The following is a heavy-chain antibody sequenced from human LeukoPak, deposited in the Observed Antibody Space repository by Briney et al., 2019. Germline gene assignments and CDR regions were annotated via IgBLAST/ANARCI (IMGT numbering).Heavy chain of an antibody. CDR1: GYSFTSYR. Sequence: GESLRISCKGSGYSFTSYRISWVRQMPGKGLEWMGRIDPSDSYTNYSPSFQGHVTISADKSISTAYLQWSSLKASDTAMYYCARHVGYCSSTSCSGDWFDPWGQGTLVTVSS. CDR2: IDPSDSYT. D-gene: IGHD2-2*01. CDR3: ARHVGYCSSTSCSGDWFDP. V-gene: IGHV5-10-1*01. J-gene: IGHJ5*02.